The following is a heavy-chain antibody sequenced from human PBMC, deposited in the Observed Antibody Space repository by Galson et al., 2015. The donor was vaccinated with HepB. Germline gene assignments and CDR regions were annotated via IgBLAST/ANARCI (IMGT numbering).Heavy chain of an antibody. CDR3: ARAAIYGDAFDI. CDR1: GFTFSSYD. J-gene: IGHJ3*02. D-gene: IGHD3-3*01. Sequence: SLRLSCAASGFTFSSYDMHWVRQATGKGLEWVSAIGTAGDPYYPGSVKGRFTISRENAKNSLYLQMDSLRAGDTAVYYCARAAIYGDAFDIWGQGTMVTVSS. CDR2: IGTAGDP. V-gene: IGHV3-13*05.